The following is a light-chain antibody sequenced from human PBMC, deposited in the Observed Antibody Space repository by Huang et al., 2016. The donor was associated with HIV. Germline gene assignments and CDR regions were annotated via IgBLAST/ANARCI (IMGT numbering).Light chain of an antibody. Sequence: AIQMTQSPSSLSASVGDRVTITCRASQGIRNDLGWYQQKPGKAPKLLIYAASSLQSGVASRFSGSGSGIDFTLTISSLQPEDFATYYCLQDYNYPLTFGGGTTVEIK. CDR3: LQDYNYPLT. CDR2: AAS. J-gene: IGKJ4*01. V-gene: IGKV1-6*01. CDR1: QGIRND.